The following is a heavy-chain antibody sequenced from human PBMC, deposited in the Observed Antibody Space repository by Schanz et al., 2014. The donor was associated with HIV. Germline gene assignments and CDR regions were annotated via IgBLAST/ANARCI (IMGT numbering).Heavy chain of an antibody. CDR3: ARSRYGDHPYYFDL. Sequence: QVQLVQSGAEVKKPGTSVKVSCEASGYTFTSSDINWVRQAPGQGLEWMGWMNPKSGNTGYAQKFQGRVTINADQSTTTVYMYLSSLRSDDTAVYYCARSRYGDHPYYFDLWGQGTPVAVS. V-gene: IGHV1-8*01. D-gene: IGHD2-21*02. J-gene: IGHJ4*02. CDR1: GYTFTSSD. CDR2: MNPKSGNT.